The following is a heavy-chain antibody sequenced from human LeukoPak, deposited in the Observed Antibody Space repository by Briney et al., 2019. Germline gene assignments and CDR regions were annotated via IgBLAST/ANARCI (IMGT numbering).Heavy chain of an antibody. CDR1: GYTFTSYG. CDR2: ISAYNGNT. D-gene: IGHD1-26*01. Sequence: ASVKVSCKASGYTFTSYGISWVRQAPGQGLEWMGWISAYNGNTNYAQKLQGRVTMTTDASTSTAYMELRSLRSDDTAVYYCARVSDIGGSYYHSAEYFQHWGQGTLVTVSS. V-gene: IGHV1-18*01. CDR3: ARVSDIGGSYYHSAEYFQH. J-gene: IGHJ1*01.